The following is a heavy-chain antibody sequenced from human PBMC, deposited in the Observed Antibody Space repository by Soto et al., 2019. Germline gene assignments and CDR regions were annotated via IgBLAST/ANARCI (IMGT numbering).Heavy chain of an antibody. CDR3: AREIVVVAANDAFDI. CDR2: IIPILGIA. Sequence: ASVKVSCKASGGTFSSYTISWARQAPGQGLEWMGRIIPILGIANYAQKFQGRVTITADKSTSTAYMELSSLRSEDTAVYYCAREIVVVAANDAFDIWGQGTMVTVSS. J-gene: IGHJ3*02. CDR1: GGTFSSYT. V-gene: IGHV1-69*04. D-gene: IGHD2-15*01.